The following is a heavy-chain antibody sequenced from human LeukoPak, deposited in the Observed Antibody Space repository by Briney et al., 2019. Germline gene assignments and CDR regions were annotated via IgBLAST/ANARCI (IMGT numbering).Heavy chain of an antibody. Sequence: GGSLRLSCAVSGLTFSGAWLTWVRQAPGKGLEWVGRIKSKTDGGTTDYAAPVKGRFTISRDDSKNTLYLQMNSLKTEDTAVYYCTYYETGLDYWGQGTLVTVSS. CDR1: GLTFSGAW. V-gene: IGHV3-15*01. J-gene: IGHJ4*02. D-gene: IGHD3-22*01. CDR3: TYYETGLDY. CDR2: IKSKTDGGTT.